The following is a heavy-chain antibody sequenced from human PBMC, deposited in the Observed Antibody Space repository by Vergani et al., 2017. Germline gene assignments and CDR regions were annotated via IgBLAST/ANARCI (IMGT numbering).Heavy chain of an antibody. V-gene: IGHV1-69*02. CDR1: GGTFSSYT. CDR2: IIPILGIA. Sequence: QVQLVQSGAEVKKPGSSVKVSCKASGGTFSSYTISWVRQAPGQGLEWMGRIIPILGIANYAQKFQGRVTITADKSTSTAYMELSSLRSEDTAVYYCAGASGSHLQNWFDPWGQGTLVTVSS. D-gene: IGHD3-10*01. J-gene: IGHJ5*02. CDR3: AGASGSHLQNWFDP.